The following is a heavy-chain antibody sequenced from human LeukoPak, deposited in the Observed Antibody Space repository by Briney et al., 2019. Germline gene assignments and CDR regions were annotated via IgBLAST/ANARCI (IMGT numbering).Heavy chain of an antibody. CDR2: IYPGDSDT. J-gene: IGHJ6*02. V-gene: IGHV5-51*01. CDR1: GFTFSTHW. CDR3: ARTSIAAAGTDNYYYGMDV. Sequence: GESLKISCKTSGFTFSTHWIAWVRQMPGEGLELMGIIYPGDSDTNYSPSFQGQVTISADKSISTAYLQWSSLKASDTAMYYCARTSIAAAGTDNYYYGMDVWGQGTTVTVSS. D-gene: IGHD6-13*01.